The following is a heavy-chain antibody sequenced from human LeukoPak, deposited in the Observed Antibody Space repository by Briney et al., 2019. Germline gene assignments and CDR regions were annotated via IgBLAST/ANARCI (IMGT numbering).Heavy chain of an antibody. CDR1: GGSINSGNYY. J-gene: IGHJ6*03. D-gene: IGHD3-3*01. V-gene: IGHV4-61*02. CDR3: ARVSILSGSEPFHNYYYMDV. CDR2: SGST. Sequence: SETLSLTCTVSGGSINSGNYYWSWIRQPAGKGLEWIGRSGSTTYNRSLKSRVTISVDTSKNQFSLKLTSVTAADTAVYYCARVSILSGSEPFHNYYYMDVWGKGTTVTISS.